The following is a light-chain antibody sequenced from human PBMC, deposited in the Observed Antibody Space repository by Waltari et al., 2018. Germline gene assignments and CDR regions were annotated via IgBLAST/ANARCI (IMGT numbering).Light chain of an antibody. CDR1: QSINSW. CDR2: EAS. V-gene: IGKV1-5*03. J-gene: IGKJ2*01. Sequence: DIQMTQSPSTLSASVGDRVTITCRASQSINSWLAWYQQRPGKAPKLLIYEASRLESGVPSTFSGSGSETEFTLTISSLQPEDFATYYCQQYNSYPYTFGQGTKLGVK. CDR3: QQYNSYPYT.